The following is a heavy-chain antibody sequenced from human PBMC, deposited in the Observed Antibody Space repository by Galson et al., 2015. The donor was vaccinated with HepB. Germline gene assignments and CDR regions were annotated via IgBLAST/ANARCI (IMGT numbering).Heavy chain of an antibody. D-gene: IGHD5-24*01. CDR1: GFTFSSYG. CDR3: AKGGLVVWLQLLS. J-gene: IGHJ4*02. V-gene: IGHV3-30*18. Sequence: SLRLSCAASGFTFSSYGMHWVRQAPGKGLEWVAVISYDGSNKFYADSVKGRFTISRDNSKNTLYLQMNSLRAEDTAVYYCAKGGLVVWLQLLSWGQGTLVTVSS. CDR2: ISYDGSNK.